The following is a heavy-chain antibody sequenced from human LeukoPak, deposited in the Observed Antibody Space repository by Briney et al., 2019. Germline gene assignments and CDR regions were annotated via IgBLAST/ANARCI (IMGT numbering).Heavy chain of an antibody. J-gene: IGHJ4*02. V-gene: IGHV3-30*18. CDR1: GFTFSSYE. CDR3: AKSGCSSTSCYVNY. D-gene: IGHD2-2*01. CDR2: MSHDGSSK. Sequence: GGSLRLSCAASGFTFSSYEMNWVRQAPGKGLEWVAVMSHDGSSKYYADSVKGRFTISRDNSKNTLYLQLNSLRAEDTAVYNCAKSGCSSTSCYVNYWGQGTLVIVSS.